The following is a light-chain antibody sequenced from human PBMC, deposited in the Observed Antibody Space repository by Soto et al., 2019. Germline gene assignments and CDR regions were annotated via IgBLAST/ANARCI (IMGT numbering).Light chain of an antibody. V-gene: IGLV2-8*01. CDR1: SSDIGYYKY. Sequence: QSVLTQPPSASGSPGQSVTISCTGTSSDIGYYKYVSWYQQHPGKAPKLIIYEVIKRPSGVPDRFSGSKSGNTASLTVSGLQAEDEADYYCSSYAGSNLGVSGTGTKLTVL. CDR3: SSYAGSNLGV. J-gene: IGLJ1*01. CDR2: EVI.